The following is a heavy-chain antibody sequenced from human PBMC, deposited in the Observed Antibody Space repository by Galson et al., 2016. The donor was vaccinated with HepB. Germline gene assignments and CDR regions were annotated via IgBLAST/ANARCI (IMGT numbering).Heavy chain of an antibody. Sequence: RSLRLSCAASGFPFSYRAMHWVRQAPGKGLEWVALISYDESHISYADSVKGRFTISRDNSKNTLYLQMNSLRAEDTAMYYCASNLRNAFDIWGQGTMVTVSS. J-gene: IGHJ3*02. D-gene: IGHD3-9*01. CDR1: GFPFSYRA. CDR3: ASNLRNAFDI. V-gene: IGHV3-30*03. CDR2: ISYDESHI.